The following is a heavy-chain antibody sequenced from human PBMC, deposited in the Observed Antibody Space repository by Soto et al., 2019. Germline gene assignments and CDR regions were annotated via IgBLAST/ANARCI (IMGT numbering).Heavy chain of an antibody. CDR2: IYYSGST. CDR1: GGSVSIGSYY. D-gene: IGHD6-13*01. V-gene: IGHV4-61*01. J-gene: IGHJ6*02. CDR3: ARDHIAAAGGGYYYYGMDV. Sequence: SETLSLTCTVSGGSVSIGSYYWSCIRQPPGKGLEWIGYIYYSGSTNYNPSLKSRVTISVDTSKNQFSLKLSSVTAADTAVYYCARDHIAAAGGGYYYYGMDVWGQGTTVTVSS.